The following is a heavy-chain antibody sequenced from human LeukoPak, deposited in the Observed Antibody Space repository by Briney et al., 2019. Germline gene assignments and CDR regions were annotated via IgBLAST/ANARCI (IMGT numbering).Heavy chain of an antibody. V-gene: IGHV1-18*01. CDR3: ARGHIGVPFDY. CDR1: VYTFTTYG. D-gene: IGHD3-10*01. Sequence: GASVKVSCKASVYTFTTYGISWVRQAPGQGLEWRGWIGPYNGNTNSAQKVQGRVTMTTDTSTSTAYMELRSLRSDDTAVYYCARGHIGVPFDYWGQGTLVTVSS. J-gene: IGHJ4*02. CDR2: IGPYNGNT.